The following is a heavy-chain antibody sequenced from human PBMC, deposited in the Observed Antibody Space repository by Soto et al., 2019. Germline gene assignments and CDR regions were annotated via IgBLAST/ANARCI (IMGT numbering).Heavy chain of an antibody. CDR3: ARSQGSSTSLEIYYYYYYGMDF. V-gene: IGHV1-69*01. J-gene: IGHJ6*02. CDR2: IIPISGTA. Sequence: QVQLVQSGAEVKKPGSSVKVSCKASGDTFSSYAISWVRQSPGQGLEWMGGIIPISGTANYAQKFQGRDTITTDESTSRAYMELSSLRSEDTAVYYCARSQGSSTSLEIYYYYYYGMDFWGQGTTVTVSS. CDR1: GDTFSSYA. D-gene: IGHD2-2*01.